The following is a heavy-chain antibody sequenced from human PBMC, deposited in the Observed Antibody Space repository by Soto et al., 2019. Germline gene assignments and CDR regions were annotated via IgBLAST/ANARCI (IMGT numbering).Heavy chain of an antibody. CDR1: GYTFTSYG. CDR3: ARVQGVFGVVIDAFHT. D-gene: IGHD3-3*01. CDR2: ISADNGNT. Sequence: QVQLVQSGAEVKKPGASVKVSCKASGYTFTSYGISWVRHAPGQGLEWMGWISADNGNTNYAQKLQGRVTMTTDSSTSTAYMELRSLRSDDTAVYYCARVQGVFGVVIDAFHTWGQGTMVTVSS. V-gene: IGHV1-18*01. J-gene: IGHJ3*02.